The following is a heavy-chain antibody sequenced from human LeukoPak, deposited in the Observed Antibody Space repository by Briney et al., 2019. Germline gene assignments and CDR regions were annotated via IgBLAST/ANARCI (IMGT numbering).Heavy chain of an antibody. Sequence: ASVKVSCKTSGYSFSSCGLSWVRQAPGQGPEWMGWISTYNTNRKYAQRFQDRLTLTTDTSTATAYMELRGLRYNDTAVYYCAREPQQMVRTDNWFDPWGQGTLVTVSS. CDR2: ISTYNTNR. CDR3: AREPQQMVRTDNWFDP. D-gene: IGHD6-13*01. V-gene: IGHV1-18*01. CDR1: GYSFSSCG. J-gene: IGHJ5*02.